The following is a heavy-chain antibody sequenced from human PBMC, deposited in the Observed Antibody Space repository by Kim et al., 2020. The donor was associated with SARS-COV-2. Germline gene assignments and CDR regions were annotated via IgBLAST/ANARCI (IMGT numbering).Heavy chain of an antibody. Sequence: GGSLRLSCAASGFRFSSYGMHWVRQAPGKGPEWVAVIWYDGSHDEYVDSVKGRFTTSRDNSKNTLYLQMHSLRGEDTALYYCARGRVLIEEAVGLDNERGFDYWARRTLVTVFS. V-gene: IGHV3-33*01. CDR1: GFRFSSYG. D-gene: IGHD2-8*01. CDR3: ARGRVLIEEAVGLDNERGFDY. J-gene: IGHJ4*02. CDR2: IWYDGSHD.